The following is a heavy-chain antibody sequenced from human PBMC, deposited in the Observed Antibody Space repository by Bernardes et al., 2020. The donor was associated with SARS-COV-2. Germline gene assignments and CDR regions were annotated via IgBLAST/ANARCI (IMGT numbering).Heavy chain of an antibody. D-gene: IGHD1-26*01. CDR3: AKSGYWDFYYGMDV. J-gene: IGHJ6*02. Sequence: GGSLRLSCAASGFTFSSYAMSWVRQTPGRGLEWVSGIGGGAGTTHGSTYFRDSVKGRFTISRDNSKNTLYLQMNSLRAEDTAVYYCAKSGYWDFYYGMDVWGQGTTVTVSS. CDR2: IGGGAGTTHGST. V-gene: IGHV3-23*01. CDR1: GFTFSSYA.